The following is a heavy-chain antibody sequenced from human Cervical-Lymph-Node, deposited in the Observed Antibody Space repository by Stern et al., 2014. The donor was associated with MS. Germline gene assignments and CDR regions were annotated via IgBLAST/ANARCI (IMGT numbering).Heavy chain of an antibody. V-gene: IGHV1-69*06. D-gene: IGHD3-10*01. CDR1: GGV. Sequence: QVQLVQSGADVKKPGSAVRVSCKASGGVSWLRQAPGQGLEYMGGIIRPVGTAHYAQRFQGRLTITADTSRNTTYLELRSQRSDDTAVYYCARGTGDNWFDPWGQGTLVSVSS. J-gene: IGHJ5*02. CDR2: IIRPVGTA. CDR3: ARGTGDNWFDP.